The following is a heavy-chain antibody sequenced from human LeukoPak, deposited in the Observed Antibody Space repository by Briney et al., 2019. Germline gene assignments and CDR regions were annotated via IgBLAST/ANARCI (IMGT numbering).Heavy chain of an antibody. CDR1: GFTFSTYA. J-gene: IGHJ4*02. Sequence: GGSLRLSCAASGFTFSTYAIHWVRQAPGKGLEYVAKISDNGVSTYYADSVKGRFTISRDNSENTVYLQMGSLRPEDMAVYYCARENSGLYYYFDYWGQGTLVTVSS. V-gene: IGHV3-64*02. CDR3: ARENSGLYYYFDY. CDR2: ISDNGVST. D-gene: IGHD1-26*01.